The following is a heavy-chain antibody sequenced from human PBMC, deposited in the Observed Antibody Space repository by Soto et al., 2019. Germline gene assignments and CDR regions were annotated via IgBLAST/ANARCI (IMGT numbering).Heavy chain of an antibody. V-gene: IGHV4-59*08. J-gene: IGHJ4*02. CDR3: ARNMVTYGDYVRGFDF. CDR2: IYYTGST. Sequence: QVQLQESGPGLVKPSETLSLICTVSGGSISNYYWSWIRQPPGKGLEWIGDIYYTGSTKNSPTLESRVTLSVDTSKNRFSLNLSAVTAADTAIYYCARNMVTYGDYVRGFDFWGQGTLVTVSS. D-gene: IGHD4-17*01. CDR1: GGSISNYY.